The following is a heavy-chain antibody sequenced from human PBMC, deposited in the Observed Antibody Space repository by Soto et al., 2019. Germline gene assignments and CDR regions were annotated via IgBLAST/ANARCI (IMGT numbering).Heavy chain of an antibody. CDR1: GGSISSGAYS. CDR3: AASCVGCGGFNYYGMDV. V-gene: IGHV4-30-2*01. Sequence: PSETLSLTCAVSGGSISSGAYSWSWIRQPPGKGLEWVGYIYHSGSTYYNPSLKSRVTISVDRSKNRFSLKLSSVTAADTAVYYCAASCVGCGGFNYYGMDVWGQGTTVTV. CDR2: IYHSGST. J-gene: IGHJ6*02. D-gene: IGHD2-21*01.